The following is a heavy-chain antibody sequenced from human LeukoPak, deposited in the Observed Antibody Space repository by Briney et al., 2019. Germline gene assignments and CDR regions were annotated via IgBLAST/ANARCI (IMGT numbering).Heavy chain of an antibody. CDR3: ARLNPFDWIG. J-gene: IGHJ4*02. CDR2: IYYSGST. Sequence: PSETLSLTCTVSGGSISSSSYYWGWLRQPPGKGLEWIGSIYYSGSTYYNPSLKSRVTISVDTSKNQFSLKLSSVTAADTAVYYCARLNPFDWIGWGQGTLVTVSS. D-gene: IGHD1-1*01. CDR1: GGSISSSSYY. V-gene: IGHV4-39*01.